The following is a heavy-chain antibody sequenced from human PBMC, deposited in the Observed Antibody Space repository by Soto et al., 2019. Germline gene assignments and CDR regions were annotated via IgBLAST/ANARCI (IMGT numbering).Heavy chain of an antibody. Sequence: QVPLQESGPGLVTPSETLSLTCTVSGCAVSRGRYYWGWIRQPPGTGLEWIGYVYYSGNTNYNPSPKIRAPISIHTFNDQFFLKVTSVTAAETAKYCCARDPGLKTHYNKGTDVWGPGTTVSVSS. D-gene: IGHD3-22*01. CDR1: GCAVSRGRYY. V-gene: IGHV4-61*01. J-gene: IGHJ6*01. CDR3: ARDPGLKTHYNKGTDV. CDR2: VYYSGNT.